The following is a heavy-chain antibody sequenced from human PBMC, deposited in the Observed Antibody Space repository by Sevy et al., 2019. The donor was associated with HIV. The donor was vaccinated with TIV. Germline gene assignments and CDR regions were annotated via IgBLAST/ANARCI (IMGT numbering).Heavy chain of an antibody. CDR2: IYHSGST. CDR1: GYSISSGYY. J-gene: IGHJ4*02. Sequence: SETLSLTCTVSGYSISSGYYWGWIRQPPGKGLEWIGSIYHSGSTYYNPSLKSRVTISVDTSKNQFSLKLSSVTAADTAVYYCAGDVADCSGGSCYGGYFDYWGQGTLVTVSS. V-gene: IGHV4-38-2*02. D-gene: IGHD2-15*01. CDR3: AGDVADCSGGSCYGGYFDY.